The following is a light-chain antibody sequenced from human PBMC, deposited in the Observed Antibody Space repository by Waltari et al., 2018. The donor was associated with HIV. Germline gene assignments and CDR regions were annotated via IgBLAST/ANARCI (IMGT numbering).Light chain of an antibody. CDR2: GKN. V-gene: IGLV3-19*01. CDR1: SLRSYY. Sequence: SSELTQDPAVSVALGQTVRITCQGDSLRSYYASWYQQKPGHAPVLVIYGKNNRPSGIPDRFSGPSSGNTASLTITGAQAEDEADYYCNSRDSSGNPWVFGGGTKLTVL. J-gene: IGLJ3*02. CDR3: NSRDSSGNPWV.